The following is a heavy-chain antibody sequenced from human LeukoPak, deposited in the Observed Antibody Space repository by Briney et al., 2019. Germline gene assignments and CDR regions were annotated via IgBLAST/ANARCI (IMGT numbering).Heavy chain of an antibody. D-gene: IGHD5-18*01. Sequence: SETLSLTCSVSGGSINSHYWGWIRQPPGMGLEWIGHVRDTGATKDNPSLSSRVTLSADTSKNQLSLRLRSVTAADTAVYFCATIKRGSIFGYFDFWGQGILVTVSS. V-gene: IGHV4-59*11. CDR1: GGSINSHY. CDR2: VRDTGAT. CDR3: ATIKRGSIFGYFDF. J-gene: IGHJ4*02.